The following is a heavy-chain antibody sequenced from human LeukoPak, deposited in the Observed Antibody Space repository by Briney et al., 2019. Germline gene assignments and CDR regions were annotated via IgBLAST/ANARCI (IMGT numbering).Heavy chain of an antibody. CDR1: GFTFSSYA. J-gene: IGHJ4*02. Sequence: GGSLRLSCAASGFTFSSYAMSWVRQAPGKGLEWVSGFSDGGFTTYYAVSVKGRFTISRDNSKNTLYLEMNSLRAEDTAIYFCAKDKFRNSRDGLDYWGQGTLVTVSS. CDR2: FSDGGFTT. CDR3: AKDKFRNSRDGLDY. D-gene: IGHD5-24*01. V-gene: IGHV3-23*01.